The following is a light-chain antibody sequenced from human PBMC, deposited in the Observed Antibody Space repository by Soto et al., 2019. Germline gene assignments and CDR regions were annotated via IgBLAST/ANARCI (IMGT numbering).Light chain of an antibody. J-gene: IGKJ2*01. Sequence: IQLTQSPSSLSASVGDRVTITCRASQSVSTYLNWYQQKPGKAPRLLIYLASSLHSGVPSRFTGSGYETDFTLTISDLQPEDFATYYCQQTYRTFTFGQGTKLEI. CDR3: QQTYRTFT. CDR2: LAS. CDR1: QSVSTY. V-gene: IGKV1-39*01.